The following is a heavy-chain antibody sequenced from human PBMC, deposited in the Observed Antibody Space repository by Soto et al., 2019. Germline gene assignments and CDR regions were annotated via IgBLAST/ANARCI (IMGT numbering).Heavy chain of an antibody. Sequence: GGSLRLSCAGSGFTCSNYAMSWVRQAPGKGLAWVSAISGSGGSTYYADSVKGRFTISRDNSKNTLYLQMNSLRAEDTALYYCAKVPVGATGRFDYWGQGTLVTVSS. CDR2: ISGSGGST. J-gene: IGHJ4*02. V-gene: IGHV3-23*01. CDR1: GFTCSNYA. D-gene: IGHD1-26*01. CDR3: AKVPVGATGRFDY.